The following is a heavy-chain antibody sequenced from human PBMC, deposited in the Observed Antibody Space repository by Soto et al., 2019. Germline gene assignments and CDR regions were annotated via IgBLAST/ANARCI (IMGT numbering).Heavy chain of an antibody. CDR3: ARVAFRYGSGSYLLSY. CDR1: GYTFTSYD. CDR2: MNPNSGNT. D-gene: IGHD3-10*01. V-gene: IGHV1-8*01. Sequence: QVQLVQSGAEVKKPGASVKVSCKASGYTFTSYDINWVRQATGQGLEWMGWMNPNSGNTDYAQKCQGRVTMTRNTSISTAYMELSSLRSEDTALYYCARVAFRYGSGSYLLSYWGQGTLVTVSS. J-gene: IGHJ4*02.